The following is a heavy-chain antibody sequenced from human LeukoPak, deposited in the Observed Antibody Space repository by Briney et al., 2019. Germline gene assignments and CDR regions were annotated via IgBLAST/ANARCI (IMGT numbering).Heavy chain of an antibody. CDR1: GYTFTSYG. V-gene: IGHV1-18*01. Sequence: GASVKVSRKASGYTFTSYGISWVRQAPGQGLEWMGWISAYNGNTNYAHKLQGRVTMTTDKSTSTAYMELRSLRSDDTAVYYCARDPTMVRGVINPRPPDYWGQGTLVTVSS. CDR3: ARDPTMVRGVINPRPPDY. D-gene: IGHD3-10*01. J-gene: IGHJ4*02. CDR2: ISAYNGNT.